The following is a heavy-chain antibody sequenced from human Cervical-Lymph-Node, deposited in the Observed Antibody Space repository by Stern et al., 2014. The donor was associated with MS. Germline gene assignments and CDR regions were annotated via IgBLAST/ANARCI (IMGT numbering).Heavy chain of an antibody. D-gene: IGHD2-15*01. J-gene: IGHJ5*02. CDR2: ISGSGDTT. CDR1: GFTFSRYA. Sequence: EVQLLESGGNLVQPGGSLRLSCAASGFTFSRYAMSWVRQAPGKGLELVSVISGSGDTTYYADSVKGRFTISRDNSQNTLYLQMNSLRADDTSVYSCARDREIVVRLTTPGWFAPWGQGTPVTVSS. CDR3: ARDREIVVRLTTPGWFAP. V-gene: IGHV3-23*01.